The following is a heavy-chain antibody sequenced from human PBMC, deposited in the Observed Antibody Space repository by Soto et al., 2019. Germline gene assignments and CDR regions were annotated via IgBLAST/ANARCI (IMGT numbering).Heavy chain of an antibody. J-gene: IGHJ5*02. D-gene: IGHD6-6*01. Sequence: QLQLVQSAAEVKKPGSSVKVSCKASGGTFSSYAISWVRPATGQVLEWLGGIIPIFGTAKYAKKFHGRVTITADEPTRTAYMELSSLRSEDTAVYYCARDPEYSSSSVGAWFDPWGQGTLVTVSS. CDR3: ARDPEYSSSSVGAWFDP. V-gene: IGHV1-69*01. CDR2: IIPIFGTA. CDR1: GGTFSSYA.